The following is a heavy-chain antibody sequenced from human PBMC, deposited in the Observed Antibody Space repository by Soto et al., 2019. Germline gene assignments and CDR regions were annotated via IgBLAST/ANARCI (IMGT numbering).Heavy chain of an antibody. Sequence: SETLSLTCAVYGGSFSGYYWSWIGQPPGKGLEWIGEINHSGSTNYNPSLKSRVTISVDTSKNQFSLKLSSVTAADTAVYYCAREGVSSSWYYYYGMDVWGQGTTVTISS. CDR3: AREGVSSSWYYYYGMDV. D-gene: IGHD6-13*01. CDR1: GGSFSGYY. J-gene: IGHJ6*02. V-gene: IGHV4-34*01. CDR2: INHSGST.